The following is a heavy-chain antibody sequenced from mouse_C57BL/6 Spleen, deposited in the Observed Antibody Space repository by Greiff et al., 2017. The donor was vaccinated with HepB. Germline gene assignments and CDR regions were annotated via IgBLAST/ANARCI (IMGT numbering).Heavy chain of an antibody. CDR3: VGGNYYGSSPFYAMDY. Sequence: EVKVVESGGGLVQPKGSLKLSCAASGFSFNTYAMNWVRQAPGKGLEWVARIRSKSNNYATYYADSVKDRFTISRDDSESMLYLQMNNLKTEDTAMYYCVGGNYYGSSPFYAMDYWGQGTSVTVSS. J-gene: IGHJ4*01. V-gene: IGHV10-1*01. D-gene: IGHD1-1*01. CDR2: IRSKSNNYAT. CDR1: GFSFNTYA.